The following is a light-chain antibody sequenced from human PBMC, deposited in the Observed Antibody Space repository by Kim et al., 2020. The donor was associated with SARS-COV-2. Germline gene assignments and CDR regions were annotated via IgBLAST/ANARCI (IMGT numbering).Light chain of an antibody. J-gene: IGKJ1*01. Sequence: ERVMTQSPATLSVSPGERATLSCRASLTVNTNLAWYQQKHGQAPRLLIYGASTRATGIPTRFSGSGSGTEFTLTITSLQSEDYAVYYCQQYNNWPGTFGQGTKVDIK. CDR1: LTVNTN. CDR2: GAS. CDR3: QQYNNWPGT. V-gene: IGKV3-15*01.